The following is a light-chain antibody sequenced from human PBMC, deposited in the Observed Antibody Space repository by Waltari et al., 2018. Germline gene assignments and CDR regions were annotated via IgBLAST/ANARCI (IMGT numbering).Light chain of an antibody. Sequence: SSELTQDPAVSVALGQTVRITCQGDSLRTYYDSWYQQRPGQAPVLVIYGKNNRPSGIPDRFSGSSSGNTASLTISGAQAEDEADYYCNSRDSSGNHVLFGGGTKLTVL. CDR1: SLRTYY. V-gene: IGLV3-19*01. CDR3: NSRDSSGNHVL. J-gene: IGLJ2*01. CDR2: GKN.